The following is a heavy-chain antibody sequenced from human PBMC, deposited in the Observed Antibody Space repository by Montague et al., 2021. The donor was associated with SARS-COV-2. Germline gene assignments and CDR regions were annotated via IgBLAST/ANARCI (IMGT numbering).Heavy chain of an antibody. CDR2: IYYTGST. CDR1: GGSISSSSYY. Sequence: SETLSLTCTVSGGSISSSSYYWGWIRQPPGKGLEWIGSIYYTGSTYYNPSLKGRVTISVDTSKNQFSLKLSSVTAADTAVYYCARDTRIAMLVVVTRYGLDVWGQGTTVTVSS. J-gene: IGHJ6*02. CDR3: ARDTRIAMLVVVTRYGLDV. V-gene: IGHV4-39*07. D-gene: IGHD3-22*01.